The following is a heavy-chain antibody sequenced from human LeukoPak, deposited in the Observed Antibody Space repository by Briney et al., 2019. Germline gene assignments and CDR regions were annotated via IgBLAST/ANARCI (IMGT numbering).Heavy chain of an antibody. CDR2: IRSKGYGGTT. V-gene: IGHV3-49*04. CDR3: TRGSVGFDY. CDR1: GFTFGDYA. D-gene: IGHD5/OR15-5a*01. Sequence: GGSLRPSCTASGFTFGDYAMSWVRQAPGKGLEWVGFIRSKGYGGTTEYAASVKGRLTISRDDSKSIAYLQMNSLKNEDTAVYYCTRGSVGFDYWGQGTLVTVSS. J-gene: IGHJ4*02.